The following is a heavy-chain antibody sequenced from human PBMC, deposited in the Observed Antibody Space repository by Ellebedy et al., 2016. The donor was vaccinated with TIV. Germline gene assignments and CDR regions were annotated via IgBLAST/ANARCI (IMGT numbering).Heavy chain of an antibody. CDR1: GFPLTSYG. CDR2: ISGSNGNT. V-gene: IGHV1-18*01. CDR3: ARDREGYCIKGVCSHPHH. Sequence: ASVKVSXKASGFPLTSYGISWVRQAPGQGLEWIGWISGSNGNTFYAQNFQSRVTVTTDTSTTTAYLELRSLRSDDTAVYYCARDREGYCIKGVCSHPHHWGQGTLVTVSS. J-gene: IGHJ5*02. D-gene: IGHD2-8*01.